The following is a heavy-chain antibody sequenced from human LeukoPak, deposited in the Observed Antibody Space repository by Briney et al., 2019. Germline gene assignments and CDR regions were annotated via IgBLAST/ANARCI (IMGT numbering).Heavy chain of an antibody. CDR3: AHTGREGVVTLYYFDY. Sequence: SGPTLVNPTQTLTLTCTFSGFSLSTSGVGVGWIRQPPGKALEWLALIYWNDDKRYSPSLKSRLTITKDTSKNQVVLTMTNMDPVDTATYYCAHTGREGVVTLYYFDYWGQGTLVTVSS. D-gene: IGHD3-22*01. V-gene: IGHV2-5*01. CDR1: GFSLSTSGVG. CDR2: IYWNDDK. J-gene: IGHJ4*02.